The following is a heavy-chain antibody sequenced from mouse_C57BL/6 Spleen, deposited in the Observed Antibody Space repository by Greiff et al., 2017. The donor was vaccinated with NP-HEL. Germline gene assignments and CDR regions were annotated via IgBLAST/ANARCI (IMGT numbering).Heavy chain of an antibody. CDR3: ARVSYYYGSSYDYFDY. CDR2: ISSGSSTI. V-gene: IGHV5-17*01. J-gene: IGHJ2*01. CDR1: GFTFSDYG. Sequence: EVQLVESGGGLVKPGGSLKLSCAASGFTFSDYGMHWVRQAPEKGLEWVAYISSGSSTIYYADTVKGRFTISRDNAKNTLFLQMTSLRSEDTAMYYCARVSYYYGSSYDYFDYWGQGTTLTVSS. D-gene: IGHD1-1*01.